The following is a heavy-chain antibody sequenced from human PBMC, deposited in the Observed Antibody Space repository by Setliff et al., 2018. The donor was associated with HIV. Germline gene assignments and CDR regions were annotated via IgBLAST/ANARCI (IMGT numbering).Heavy chain of an antibody. CDR2: IYYSGST. V-gene: IGHV4-59*12. D-gene: IGHD5-12*01. Sequence: LSLTCTVSGGSISSYYWSWIRQPPGKGLEWIGYIYYSGSTNYNPSLKSRVTISVDTSKNQFSLKLSSVTAADTAVYYCARGRKRDGYNFYYYYVDVWDKGTTVTVSS. CDR3: ARGRKRDGYNFYYYYVDV. J-gene: IGHJ6*03. CDR1: GGSISSYY.